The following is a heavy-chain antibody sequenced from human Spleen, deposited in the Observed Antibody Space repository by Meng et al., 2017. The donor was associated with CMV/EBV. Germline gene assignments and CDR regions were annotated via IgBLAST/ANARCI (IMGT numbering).Heavy chain of an antibody. V-gene: IGHV1-18*01. CDR2: ISAYNGNT. J-gene: IGHJ6*02. Sequence: ASVKVSCKASGGTFNSYTISWVRQAPGQGLEWMGRISAYNGNTNYAQKLQGRVTMTTDTSTSTAYMELRSLRSDDTAVYYCARDRVPYYYYYGMDVWGQGTTVTV. CDR1: GGTFNSYT. CDR3: ARDRVPYYYYYGMDV. D-gene: IGHD3-10*01.